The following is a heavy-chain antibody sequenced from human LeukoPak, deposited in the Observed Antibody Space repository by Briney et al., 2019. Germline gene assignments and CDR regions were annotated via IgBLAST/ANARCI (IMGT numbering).Heavy chain of an antibody. V-gene: IGHV5-51*01. Sequence: GESLKISCKGSGYSFTSYWIGWVRQMPGKGLERMGIIYPGDSDTRYSPSFQGQVTISADKSISTAYLQWSSLKASDTAMYYCASAVSVAGTRGWFDPWGQGTLVTVSS. J-gene: IGHJ5*02. CDR2: IYPGDSDT. CDR3: ASAVSVAGTRGWFDP. CDR1: GYSFTSYW. D-gene: IGHD6-19*01.